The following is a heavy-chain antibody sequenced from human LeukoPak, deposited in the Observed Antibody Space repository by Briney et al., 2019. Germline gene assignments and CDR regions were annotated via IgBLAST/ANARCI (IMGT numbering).Heavy chain of an antibody. CDR3: ARDASSGSYYNPFDY. J-gene: IGHJ4*02. CDR1: EFTFSSYG. V-gene: IGHV3-33*01. Sequence: GGSLRLSCAASEFTFSSYGMHWVRQAPDKGLEWVAVIWNDGGKKYYADSVKGRFTISRDNSKNTLYLQMNSLRAEDTAVYYCARDASSGSYYNPFDYWGQGTLVTVSS. D-gene: IGHD3-10*01. CDR2: IWNDGGKK.